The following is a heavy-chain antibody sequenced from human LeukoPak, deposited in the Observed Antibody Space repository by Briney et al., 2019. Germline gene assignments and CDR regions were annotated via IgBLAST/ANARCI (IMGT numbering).Heavy chain of an antibody. CDR1: GFTFSSYA. D-gene: IGHD2-8*02. V-gene: IGHV3-30-3*01. J-gene: IGHJ3*02. CDR3: ARDLGTDDAFDI. Sequence: GGSLRFSCAASGFTFSSYAMHWVRQAPGKGLEWVAVISYDGSNKYYADSVKGRFTISRDNSKNTLYLQMNSLRAEDTAVYYCARDLGTDDAFDIWGQGTMVTVSS. CDR2: ISYDGSNK.